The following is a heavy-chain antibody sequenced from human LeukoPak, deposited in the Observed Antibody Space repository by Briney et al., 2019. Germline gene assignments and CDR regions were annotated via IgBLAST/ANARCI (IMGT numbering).Heavy chain of an antibody. V-gene: IGHV1-2*02. Sequence: ASVKVSCKASGYTFTDYYIHWVRQAPGQGLEWMGWINPNSGGTNYAQKFQGRVTMTRDTSISTAYMELSRLRSDDTAVYYCTSARGIHVLRFLEWSDQEDFDYWGQGTLVTVSS. J-gene: IGHJ4*02. CDR1: GYTFTDYY. D-gene: IGHD3-3*01. CDR2: INPNSGGT. CDR3: TSARGIHVLRFLEWSDQEDFDY.